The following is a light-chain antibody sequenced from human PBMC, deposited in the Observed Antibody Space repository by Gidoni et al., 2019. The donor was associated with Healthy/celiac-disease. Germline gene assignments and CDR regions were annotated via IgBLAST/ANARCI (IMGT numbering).Light chain of an antibody. V-gene: IGKV3-15*01. CDR1: KSVSST. CDR3: QQYNNWPPYS. J-gene: IGKJ2*03. Sequence: EIVMSQSPATLSVSPAERATLSCRASKSVSSTLAWYQQKPGQDPRLLIYGASTRATGIPARCSGSGSGTEFTLTISSLQSEDFAVYYCQQYNNWPPYSFGQGTKLEIK. CDR2: GAS.